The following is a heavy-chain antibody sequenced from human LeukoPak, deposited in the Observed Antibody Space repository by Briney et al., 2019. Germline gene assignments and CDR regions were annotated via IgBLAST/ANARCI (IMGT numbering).Heavy chain of an antibody. Sequence: LGESLKISCKASGYSFTTHWIGWVRQKPGKGLEWMGIIYPDDSGTRYSPSFQGQVNISADQSSNTTYLRWSSLKASDTAIYYCARPRREVAALDYWGQGTLVTVSS. CDR2: IYPDDSGT. V-gene: IGHV5-51*01. CDR1: GYSFTTHW. D-gene: IGHD6-6*01. J-gene: IGHJ4*02. CDR3: ARPRREVAALDY.